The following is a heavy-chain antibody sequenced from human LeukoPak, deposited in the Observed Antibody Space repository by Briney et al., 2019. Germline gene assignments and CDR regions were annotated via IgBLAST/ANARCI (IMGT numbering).Heavy chain of an antibody. CDR2: ISGGGSGT. Sequence: GGSLRLSCAASGFTFSSYAMSWVRQAPGKGLEWVSAISGGGSGTYYADSVKGRFTISRDNSENALYLQMNSLRVEDTAVYYCAKDRVIAVAANSDYWGQGTLVTVSS. D-gene: IGHD6-13*01. V-gene: IGHV3-23*01. CDR1: GFTFSSYA. J-gene: IGHJ4*02. CDR3: AKDRVIAVAANSDY.